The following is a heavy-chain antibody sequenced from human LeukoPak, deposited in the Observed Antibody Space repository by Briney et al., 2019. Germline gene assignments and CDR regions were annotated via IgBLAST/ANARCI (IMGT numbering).Heavy chain of an antibody. CDR1: GFTFSSNE. CDR2: ISNDGGNK. V-gene: IGHV3-30-3*01. D-gene: IGHD3-10*01. CDR3: ARENRWVGESCFDS. Sequence: PGRSLRLSCEASGFTFSSNEMHWVRQAPGKGLEWVTLISNDGGNKYYAESVKGRFTIYRDNSKNTQYLQMNSLRVEDTAVYYCARENRWVGESCFDSWGQGTLVTVSS. J-gene: IGHJ4*02.